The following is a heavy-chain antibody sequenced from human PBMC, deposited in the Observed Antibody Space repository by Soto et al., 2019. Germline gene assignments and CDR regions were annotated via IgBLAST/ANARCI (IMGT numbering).Heavy chain of an antibody. Sequence: ASETLSLTCTVSGGSISSSSYYWGWIHQPPGKGLEWIGSIYYSGSTYYNPSLKSRVTISVDMSTNTLFVQMDYLRVEDTSLYFCANDFGSGNDPLFAHWGQGTQVTVSS. V-gene: IGHV4-39*02. D-gene: IGHD3-10*01. J-gene: IGHJ5*02. CDR1: GGSISSSSYY. CDR3: ANDFGSGNDPLFAH. CDR2: IYYSGST.